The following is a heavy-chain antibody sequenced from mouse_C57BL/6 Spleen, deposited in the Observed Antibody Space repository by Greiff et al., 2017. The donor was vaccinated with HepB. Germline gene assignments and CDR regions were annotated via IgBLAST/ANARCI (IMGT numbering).Heavy chain of an antibody. V-gene: IGHV1-54*01. Sequence: QVQLQQSGAELVRPGTSVKVSCKASGYAFTNYLIEWVKQRPGQGLEWIGVINPGSGGTNYNEKFKGKATLTADKSSSTAYMQLSSLTSEDSAVYFCARSGVNYYGSSYAMDYWGQGTSVTVSS. J-gene: IGHJ4*01. D-gene: IGHD1-1*01. CDR1: GYAFTNYL. CDR3: ARSGVNYYGSSYAMDY. CDR2: INPGSGGT.